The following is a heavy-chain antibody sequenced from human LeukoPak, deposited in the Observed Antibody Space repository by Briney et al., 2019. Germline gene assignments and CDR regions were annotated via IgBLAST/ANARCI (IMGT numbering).Heavy chain of an antibody. CDR2: ISGGGGST. J-gene: IGHJ4*02. Sequence: EAGGSPRLSCAASGFTFSTYAMSWVRQAPGKGLEWVSAISGGGGSTTYADSVKGRVTVSTDNSKSTLYLQMNSLRAEDTAVYYCAKSSYYDSSGYYREYYFDYWGQGTLVTVSS. CDR1: GFTFSTYA. V-gene: IGHV3-23*01. D-gene: IGHD3-22*01. CDR3: AKSSYYDSSGYYREYYFDY.